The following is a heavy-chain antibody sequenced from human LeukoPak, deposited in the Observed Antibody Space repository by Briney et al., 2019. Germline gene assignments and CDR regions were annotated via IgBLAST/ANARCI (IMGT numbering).Heavy chain of an antibody. J-gene: IGHJ5*02. V-gene: IGHV3-74*01. CDR3: VSLLAGS. Sequence: GGSLRLSCAVSGFTFSTSWMTWVRQVPGEGPVWVSRINPDGRITGYADSVKGRFSISRDNSKSTLYLQMNSLRGEDTAIYYCVSLLAGSWGQGTRVTVSS. CDR2: INPDGRIT. CDR1: GFTFSTSW.